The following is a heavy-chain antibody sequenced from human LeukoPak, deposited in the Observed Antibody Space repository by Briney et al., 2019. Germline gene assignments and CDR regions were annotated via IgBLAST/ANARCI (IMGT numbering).Heavy chain of an antibody. Sequence: SSVKVSCKASGYTFTGYYMHWVRQAPGQELEWMGWINPNSGGTNYAQKFQGRVTMTRDTSTSTAYMELSRLRSEDTAVYYCARLSGIAAAVGYWGQGDLVTVSP. V-gene: IGHV1-2*02. CDR3: ARLSGIAAAVGY. CDR1: GYTFTGYY. J-gene: IGHJ4*02. D-gene: IGHD6-13*01. CDR2: INPNSGGT.